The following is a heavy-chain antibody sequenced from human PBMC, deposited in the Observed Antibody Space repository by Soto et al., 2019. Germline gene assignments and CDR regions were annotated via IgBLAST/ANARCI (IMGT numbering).Heavy chain of an antibody. D-gene: IGHD3-16*02. V-gene: IGHV3-21*01. CDR2: ISSSSSYI. J-gene: IGHJ4*02. Sequence: EVQLVESGGGLVKPGGSLRLSCAASGFTFSSYSMNWVRQAPGKGLEWVSSISSSSSYIYYADSVKGRFTISRDNAESSLYLQRNSLRAEDTAVYYCARESVDYVWGSYRYFDYWGQGSLVTVSS. CDR1: GFTFSSYS. CDR3: ARESVDYVWGSYRYFDY.